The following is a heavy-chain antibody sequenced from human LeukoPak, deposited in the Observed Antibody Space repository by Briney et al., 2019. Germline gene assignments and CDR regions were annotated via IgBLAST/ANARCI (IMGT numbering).Heavy chain of an antibody. CDR3: ANEIRPNDY. J-gene: IGHJ4*02. D-gene: IGHD4-17*01. V-gene: IGHV3-23*01. CDR2: ISISGSKT. CDR1: EFDFSSHA. Sequence: GGSLRLSCAASEFDFSSHAMTWVCQAPGKGLEWVSAISISGSKTYYADSVKGRFTISRDNSKNTLYLQMNSLRAEDTAVYYCANEIRPNDYWGQGTQVTVSS.